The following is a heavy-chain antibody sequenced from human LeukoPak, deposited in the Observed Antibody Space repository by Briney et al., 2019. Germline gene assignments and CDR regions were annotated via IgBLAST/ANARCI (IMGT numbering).Heavy chain of an antibody. V-gene: IGHV4-39*01. Sequence: SETLSLTCTVSGGSISSSSYYWDWIRQPPGKGLEWIGSIYSSGSTYYNPSLKSRVTISVDTSKNQFSLKLSSVTAADTAVYYCARWAVVTANYFDYWGQGTLVTVSS. CDR1: GGSISSSSYY. J-gene: IGHJ4*02. D-gene: IGHD2-15*01. CDR2: IYSSGST. CDR3: ARWAVVTANYFDY.